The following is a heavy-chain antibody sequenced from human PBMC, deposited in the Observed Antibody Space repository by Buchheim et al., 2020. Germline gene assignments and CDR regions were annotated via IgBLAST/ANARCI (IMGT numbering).Heavy chain of an antibody. J-gene: IGHJ6*04. CDR1: GFTFSDYY. CDR2: ISSSSSYT. CDR3: ARGKYYDFWSGYPLANGMDV. D-gene: IGHD3-3*01. V-gene: IGHV3-11*06. Sequence: QVQLVESGGGLVKPGGSLRLSCAASGFTFSDYYMSWIRQAPGKGLEWVSYISSSSSYTNYADSVKGRFTISRDNAKNSLYLQMNSLRDEDTAVYYCARGKYYDFWSGYPLANGMDVWGKGTT.